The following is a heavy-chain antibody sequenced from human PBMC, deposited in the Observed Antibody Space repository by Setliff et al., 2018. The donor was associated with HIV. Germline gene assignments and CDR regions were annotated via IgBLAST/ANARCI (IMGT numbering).Heavy chain of an antibody. J-gene: IGHJ5*02. CDR2: FYTSGNI. D-gene: IGHD6-6*01. V-gene: IGHV4-61*10. CDR1: GGSVSSGNFY. CDR3: ARGIEEESSNWFDP. Sequence: SETLSLTCSVSGGSVSSGNFYWTWIRQPAGKGLEWIGHFYTSGNIHYSPSLRSRVTISMDTSTNQFSLKLSSVTAADTAVYYCARGIEEESSNWFDPWGQGTLVTVSS.